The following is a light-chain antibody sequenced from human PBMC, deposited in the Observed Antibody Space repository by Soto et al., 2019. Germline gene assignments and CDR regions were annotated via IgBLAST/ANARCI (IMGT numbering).Light chain of an antibody. J-gene: IGLJ3*02. V-gene: IGLV1-40*01. CDR3: LLSYSGAWV. CDR1: SANIGAGYD. CDR2: GNN. Sequence: QAVVTQPPSVSGAPGQTITISCTGSSANIGAGYDVHWYQQFPGTAPKLLIHGNNDRPSGVSDRFSASKSGTSASLAITGLQAEDEADYYCLLSYSGAWVFGGGTKLTVL.